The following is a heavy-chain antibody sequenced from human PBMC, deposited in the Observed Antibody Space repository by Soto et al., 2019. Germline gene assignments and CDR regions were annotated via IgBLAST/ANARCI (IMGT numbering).Heavy chain of an antibody. CDR2: IKTNGEGGTT. V-gene: IGHV3-15*07. J-gene: IGHJ6*02. Sequence: EAQLVESGGGLVKPGGSLRLSCAASGFTISNAWMNWVRQAPGKGLEWVGRIKTNGEGGTTDYAAPVKGRFVISRDDSKNTLYLQMNSLRPDDTDVYYCTSGSVEGVWGQGTTVTVSS. CDR3: TSGSVEGV. D-gene: IGHD2-15*01. CDR1: GFTISNAW.